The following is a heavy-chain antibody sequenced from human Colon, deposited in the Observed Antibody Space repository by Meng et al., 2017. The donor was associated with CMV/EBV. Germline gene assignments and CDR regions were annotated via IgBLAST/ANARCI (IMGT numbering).Heavy chain of an antibody. CDR1: GFTFSNHY. CDR3: VRDPAGIGY. D-gene: IGHD6-13*01. Sequence: DVQLVESGGALVQPGGSLRLSCEASGFTFSNHYMTWVRQAPGEGLEWVANRNQAGSQKFYVGSVRGRFTISRDNAKSSVYLQMNSLRDEDSAVYYCVRDPAGIGYWGQGTLVTVSS. CDR2: RNQAGSQK. J-gene: IGHJ4*02. V-gene: IGHV3-7*01.